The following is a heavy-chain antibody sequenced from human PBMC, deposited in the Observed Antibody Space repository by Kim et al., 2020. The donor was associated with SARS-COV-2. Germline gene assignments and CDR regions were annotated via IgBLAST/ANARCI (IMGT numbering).Heavy chain of an antibody. Sequence: GGSLRLSCAASGFTFSSYAMSWVRQAPGKGLEWVSAISGSGGSTYYADSVKGRFTISRDNSKNTLYLQMNSLRAEDTAVYYCAKGGAPYCSGGSCYSRMIPCFDYWGQGTLVTVSS. J-gene: IGHJ4*02. D-gene: IGHD2-15*01. CDR2: ISGSGGST. V-gene: IGHV3-23*01. CDR1: GFTFSSYA. CDR3: AKGGAPYCSGGSCYSRMIPCFDY.